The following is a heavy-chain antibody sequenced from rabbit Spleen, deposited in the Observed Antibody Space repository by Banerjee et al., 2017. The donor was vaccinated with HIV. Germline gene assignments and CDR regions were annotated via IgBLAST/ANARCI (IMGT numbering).Heavy chain of an antibody. CDR3: ARDLVAVIGWNFSL. CDR2: IYTGSGST. CDR1: GFSFSSSYY. Sequence: QEQLVESGGGLVQPEGSLTLTCTASGFSFSSSYYMCWVRQAPGKGLEWIGYIYTGSGSTYYASWAKGRFIMSRTSSTKVTLQMTSLTAADTATYFCARDLVAVIGWNFSLWGPGTLVTVS. V-gene: IGHV1S45*01. D-gene: IGHD1-1*01. J-gene: IGHJ4*01.